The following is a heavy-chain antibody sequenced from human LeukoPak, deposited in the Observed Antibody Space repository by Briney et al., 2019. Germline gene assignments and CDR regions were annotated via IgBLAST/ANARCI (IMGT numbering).Heavy chain of an antibody. D-gene: IGHD7-27*01. Sequence: GGSLRLSCAPSGVTFSNYVMHWVRHAPGKGLERVADISYDGGTEYYADSVKGRFTISREKSKNTLYLQMNSLTTEDTAVYYCAKTSRGRWVDWGMDVWGQGTTVTVSS. CDR3: AKTSRGRWVDWGMDV. CDR1: GVTFSNYV. CDR2: ISYDGGTE. V-gene: IGHV3-30*18. J-gene: IGHJ6*02.